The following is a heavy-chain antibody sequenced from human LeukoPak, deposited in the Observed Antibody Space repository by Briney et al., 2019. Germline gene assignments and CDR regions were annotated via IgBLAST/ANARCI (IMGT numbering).Heavy chain of an antibody. CDR3: ARDYAVTTEGFDY. CDR1: GFTFSRYW. D-gene: IGHD4-11*01. V-gene: IGHV3-7*01. J-gene: IGHJ4*02. Sequence: PGGSLRLSCAASGFTFSRYWMSWVRQAPGKGLEWVANIKQDGSEKYYVDSVKGRFTISGDNAKNSLYLQMNSLRAEDTAVYYCARDYAVTTEGFDYWGQGTLVTVSS. CDR2: IKQDGSEK.